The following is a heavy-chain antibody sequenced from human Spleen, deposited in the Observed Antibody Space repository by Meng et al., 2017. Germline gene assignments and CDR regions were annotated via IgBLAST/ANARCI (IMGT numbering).Heavy chain of an antibody. Sequence: VPLAEPGPGLVKPSGTPSLTCVVSGGSFSDYYWSWIRQPPGKGLEWIGEINHNGSTNYHPSLESRATISVDTSQNNLSLKLSSVTAADSAVYYCARTIGVEYSSSWYYFDYWGQGTLVTVSS. J-gene: IGHJ4*02. CDR1: GGSFSDYY. V-gene: IGHV4-34*01. CDR2: INHNGST. CDR3: ARTIGVEYSSSWYYFDY. D-gene: IGHD6-13*01.